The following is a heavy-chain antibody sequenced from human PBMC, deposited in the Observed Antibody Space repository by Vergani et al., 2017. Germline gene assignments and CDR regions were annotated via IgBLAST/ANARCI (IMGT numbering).Heavy chain of an antibody. Sequence: QVQLQESGPGLVKPSETLSLTCTVSGGSISSYYWSWIRQPPGKGLEWIGYIYYSGSTNYNPSLKSRVTISVDTSKNQFSLKLSSVTAADTAVYYCASSRDYGDYVAEYAIDMDVWGKGTTVTVSS. V-gene: IGHV4-59*01. CDR1: GGSISSYY. CDR2: IYYSGST. J-gene: IGHJ6*03. D-gene: IGHD4-17*01. CDR3: ASSRDYGDYVAEYAIDMDV.